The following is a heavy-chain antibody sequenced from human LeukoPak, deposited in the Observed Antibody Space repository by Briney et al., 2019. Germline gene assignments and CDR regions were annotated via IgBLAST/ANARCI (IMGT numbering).Heavy chain of an antibody. CDR3: ARGDPAAGHNWFDP. V-gene: IGHV1-69*06. CDR1: GGTFSSYA. CDR2: IIPIFGTA. J-gene: IGHJ5*02. D-gene: IGHD6-13*01. Sequence: ASVKVSCKASGGTFSSYAISWVRQAPGQGLEWMGGIIPIFGTANYAQKFRGRVTITADKSTSTAYMELSSLRSEDTAVYYCARGDPAAGHNWFDPWGQGTLVTVSS.